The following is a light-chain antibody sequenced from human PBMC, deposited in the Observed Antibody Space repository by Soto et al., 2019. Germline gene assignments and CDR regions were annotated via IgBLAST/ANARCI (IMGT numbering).Light chain of an antibody. J-gene: IGKJ3*01. CDR3: QQLNTFPRT. CDR2: EVS. CDR1: LNTDGKTY. V-gene: IGKV2D-29*01. Sequence: LNTDGKTYLFWYLQRPGQPPQLLISEVSNRCSGVPDRFSGSGSGTEFTLTINSLQPEDFATYYCQQLNTFPRTFGPGTKVDIK.